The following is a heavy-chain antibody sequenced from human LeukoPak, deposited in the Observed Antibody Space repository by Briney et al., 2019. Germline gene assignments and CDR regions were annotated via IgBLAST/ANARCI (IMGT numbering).Heavy chain of an antibody. CDR3: AKNTAISIFDF. Sequence: GGSLRLSCAASGFTFSNYAMSWVRQAPGKGLEWVSGISVSGGSTYYADSVKGRFTISRDISKNTLYLQLNSLRADDTAVYYCAKNTAISIFDFWGQGTLVTVSS. CDR2: ISVSGGST. V-gene: IGHV3-23*01. D-gene: IGHD2-2*02. J-gene: IGHJ4*02. CDR1: GFTFSNYA.